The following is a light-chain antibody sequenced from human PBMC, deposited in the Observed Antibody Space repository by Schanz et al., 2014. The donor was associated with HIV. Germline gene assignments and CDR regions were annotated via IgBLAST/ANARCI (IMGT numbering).Light chain of an antibody. CDR3: QQYDTSPIT. CDR1: QTVSSNS. V-gene: IGKV3-20*01. Sequence: EIVLTQSPVILSLSPGERATLSCRASQTVSSNSLGWYQQKRGQVPRLLIYSASRRANGIPDRFSGSGSGTDFTLTISRLEPEDFAVYYCQQYDTSPITFGPGTKVDIK. CDR2: SAS. J-gene: IGKJ3*01.